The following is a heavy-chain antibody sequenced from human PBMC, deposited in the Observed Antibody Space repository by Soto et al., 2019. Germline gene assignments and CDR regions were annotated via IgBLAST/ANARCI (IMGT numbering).Heavy chain of an antibody. D-gene: IGHD5-12*01. V-gene: IGHV4-59*08. CDR3: ARHLLVEGVATIPCFDY. Sequence: SETLSLTCTVSGGSISSYYWSWIRQPPGKGLEWIGYIYYSGSTNYNPSLKSRVTISVDTSKNQFSLKLSSVTAADTAVYYCARHLLVEGVATIPCFDYWGQGTLVTVSS. CDR1: GGSISSYY. J-gene: IGHJ4*02. CDR2: IYYSGST.